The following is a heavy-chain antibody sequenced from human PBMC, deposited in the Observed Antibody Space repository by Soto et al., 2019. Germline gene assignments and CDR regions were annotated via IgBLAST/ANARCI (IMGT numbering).Heavy chain of an antibody. Sequence: PSDTLSLTYAVFGRTFSGYYWTWIRQPPGTGLEWIGEINHSGSTNYNPSLKSRVTISVDTSKNQFSLKLTSVTAADTAVYYCARDKITGLFDYWGQGTLVTVS. J-gene: IGHJ4*02. D-gene: IGHD2-8*02. V-gene: IGHV4-34*01. CDR2: INHSGST. CDR1: GRTFSGYY. CDR3: ARDKITGLFDY.